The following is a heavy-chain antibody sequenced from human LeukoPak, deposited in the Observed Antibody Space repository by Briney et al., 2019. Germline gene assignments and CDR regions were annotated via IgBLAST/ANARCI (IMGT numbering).Heavy chain of an antibody. J-gene: IGHJ3*02. Sequence: PGRSLRLSCAASGFTFSSYGMHWVRQAPGKGLEWVAVIWYDGSNKYYADSVKGRFTISRDNSKNTLYLQMNSLRAEDTAVYYFASCGGDPQICDAFDIWGQGTMVTVSS. CDR1: GFTFSSYG. CDR3: ASCGGDPQICDAFDI. D-gene: IGHD2-21*02. V-gene: IGHV3-33*01. CDR2: IWYDGSNK.